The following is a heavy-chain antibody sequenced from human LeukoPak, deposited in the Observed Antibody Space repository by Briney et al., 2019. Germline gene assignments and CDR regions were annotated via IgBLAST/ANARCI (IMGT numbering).Heavy chain of an antibody. V-gene: IGHV3-33*01. CDR1: GFTFSSYG. Sequence: PGGSLRLSCAASGFTFSSYGMHWVRQAPGKGREWVAVIWYDGSNKDYADSVKGRFTISRDNSKNTLYLQMNSLRAEDTAVYYCARLVAAAGFDYWGQGTLVTVSS. CDR2: IWYDGSNK. CDR3: ARLVAAAGFDY. D-gene: IGHD6-13*01. J-gene: IGHJ4*02.